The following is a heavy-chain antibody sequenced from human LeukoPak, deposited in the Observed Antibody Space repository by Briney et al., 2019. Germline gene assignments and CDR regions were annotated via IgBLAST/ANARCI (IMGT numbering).Heavy chain of an antibody. V-gene: IGHV3-53*01. J-gene: IGHJ1*01. CDR2: IYSGGNT. CDR1: GFTVSSNY. CDR3: AGRTVTPYYHDSSGFHLQY. Sequence: GGSLRLSCAASGFTVSSNYMSWVRQAPGKGLQWVSVIYSGGNTYYADSVKGRFTISRDNSKNTLYLQMNRLRAEDTAVYYCAGRTVTPYYHDSSGFHLQYWGQGTLVTVSS. D-gene: IGHD3-22*01.